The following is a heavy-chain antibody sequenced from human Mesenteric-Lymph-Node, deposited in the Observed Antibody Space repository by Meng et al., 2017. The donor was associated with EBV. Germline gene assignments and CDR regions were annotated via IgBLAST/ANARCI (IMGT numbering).Heavy chain of an antibody. CDR3: AGVGSTISTDWFDT. D-gene: IGHD3-9*01. V-gene: IGHV6-1*01. Sequence: QPAGPGPRRPPQPLSPTGANSGDSVSNINGGWNWIRQSPSRGLEWLGRTYYRSKWYNDYAVSVKGRITINPDTTKNQVSLQLNSVTPEDTAVYYCAGVGSTISTDWFDTWGQGTLVTVSS. CDR1: GDSVSNINGG. J-gene: IGHJ5*02. CDR2: TYYRSKWYN.